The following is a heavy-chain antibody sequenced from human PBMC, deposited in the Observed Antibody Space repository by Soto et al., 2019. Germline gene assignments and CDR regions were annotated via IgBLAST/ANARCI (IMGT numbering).Heavy chain of an antibody. CDR3: ARGKSYYDSSLDY. V-gene: IGHV1-3*01. D-gene: IGHD3-22*01. CDR2: INAGNGNT. J-gene: IGHJ4*02. CDR1: LYTYTSYA. Sequence: VSVELSCRGSLYTYTSYASDWVHQDHGQRLEWMGWINAGNGNTKYSQKFQGRVTITRDTSASTAYMELSSLRSEDTAVYYCARGKSYYDSSLDYWGQGPLVNVSS.